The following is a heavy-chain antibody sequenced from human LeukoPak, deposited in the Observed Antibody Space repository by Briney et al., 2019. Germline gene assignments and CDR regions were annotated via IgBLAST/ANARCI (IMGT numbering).Heavy chain of an antibody. J-gene: IGHJ4*02. CDR1: GYTFTSYD. D-gene: IGHD3-10*01. CDR2: MNPNSGDT. V-gene: IGHV1-8*01. CDR3: ARGDTYYPDY. Sequence: ASVNVSRKASGYTFTSYDINWVRQATEQGLGCMGWMNPNSGDTGYTQKFQGRVTMTRNTSISTAYREVSSLRSEDTAVYYCARGDTYYPDYWGQGTLVTVSS.